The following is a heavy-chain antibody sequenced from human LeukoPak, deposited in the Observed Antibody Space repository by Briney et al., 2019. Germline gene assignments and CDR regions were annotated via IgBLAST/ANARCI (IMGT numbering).Heavy chain of an antibody. Sequence: NPSETLSLTCAVYGESFSDYYWSWIRQPPGKGLEWIGEINHSGSTNYNPSLKSRVSISVDTSKNQFSLKLTSVTAADTAVYYCARMRGGGIGYHYYVDVWGKGTTVIVSS. D-gene: IGHD2-15*01. CDR1: GESFSDYY. CDR3: ARMRGGGIGYHYYVDV. V-gene: IGHV4-34*01. J-gene: IGHJ6*03. CDR2: INHSGST.